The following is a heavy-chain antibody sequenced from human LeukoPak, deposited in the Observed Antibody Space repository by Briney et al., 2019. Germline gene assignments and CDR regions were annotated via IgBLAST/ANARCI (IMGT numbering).Heavy chain of an antibody. D-gene: IGHD5-18*01. Sequence: GASVKVSCKASGYTFTSYDISWVRQATGQGLEWMGWMNPNSGNTGYAQKFQGRVTMTRNTSISTAYMELSSLRSEDTAVYYCARGDGGYSPWYYYYYMDVWGKGTTVTISS. CDR1: GYTFTSYD. J-gene: IGHJ6*03. CDR3: ARGDGGYSPWYYYYYMDV. V-gene: IGHV1-8*01. CDR2: MNPNSGNT.